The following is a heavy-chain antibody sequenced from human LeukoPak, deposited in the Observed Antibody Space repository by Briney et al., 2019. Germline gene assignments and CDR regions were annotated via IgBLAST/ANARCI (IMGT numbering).Heavy chain of an antibody. Sequence: ASVKVSCKASGYTFTSYGISWVRQAPGQGLEWMGWISAYNGNTNYAQKLQGRVTMTTDTSTSTAYMELRSLRSDDTAVYYCARGRVLLWFGGPFDYWGQGTLVTVS. CDR1: GYTFTSYG. J-gene: IGHJ4*02. CDR2: ISAYNGNT. D-gene: IGHD3-10*01. V-gene: IGHV1-18*01. CDR3: ARGRVLLWFGGPFDY.